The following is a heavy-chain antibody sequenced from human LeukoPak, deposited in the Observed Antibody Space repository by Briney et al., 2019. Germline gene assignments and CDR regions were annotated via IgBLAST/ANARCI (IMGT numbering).Heavy chain of an antibody. CDR2: INWNGGST. D-gene: IGHD5-24*01. CDR1: GFTFDDYG. V-gene: IGHV3-20*04. Sequence: GGSLRLSCAASGFTFDDYGMSWVRQAQAKGLEWVSGINWNGGSTGYADSVKGRFTISRDNAKNSLYLQMNSLRAEDTALYYCARDPHVEMATIGDYWGQGTLVTVSS. CDR3: ARDPHVEMATIGDY. J-gene: IGHJ4*02.